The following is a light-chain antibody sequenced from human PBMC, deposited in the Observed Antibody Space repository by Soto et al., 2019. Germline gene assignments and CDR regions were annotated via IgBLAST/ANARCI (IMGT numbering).Light chain of an antibody. CDR1: QSISSW. CDR2: KAS. Sequence: DIQMTQSPSTLSPSVGDRVTITCRVSQSISSWLAWYQQKPGKAPKLLIYKASSLESGVPSRFSGSGSGTEFTLTISSLQPDDFATYYCQQYNSYSLTFGGGTKVEIK. V-gene: IGKV1-5*03. CDR3: QQYNSYSLT. J-gene: IGKJ4*01.